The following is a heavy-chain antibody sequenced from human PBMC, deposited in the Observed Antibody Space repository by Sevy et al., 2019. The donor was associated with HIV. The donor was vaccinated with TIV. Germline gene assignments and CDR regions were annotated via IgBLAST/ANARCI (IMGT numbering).Heavy chain of an antibody. CDR3: AVLLWFGELTDAFDI. CDR1: GYTFTGYY. D-gene: IGHD3-10*01. J-gene: IGHJ3*02. CDR2: INPNSGGT. Sequence: ASVKVSCKASGYTFTGYYMHWVRQAPGQGLEWMGWINPNSGGTNYAQKFQGRVTMTRDTSISIAYMELSRLRSDDTAVYYCAVLLWFGELTDAFDIWGQGTMVTVSS. V-gene: IGHV1-2*02.